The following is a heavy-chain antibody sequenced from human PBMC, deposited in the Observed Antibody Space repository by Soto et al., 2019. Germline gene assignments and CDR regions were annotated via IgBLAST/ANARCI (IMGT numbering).Heavy chain of an antibody. CDR2: IYYTGST. J-gene: IGHJ4*02. D-gene: IGHD5-12*01. CDR3: ARQPTNLADYFDY. Sequence: ASETLSLTCTVSGGSISTSGHYWGWIRQPPGKGLECIGNIYYTGSTYYNPSLKSRVTISVDTSKNQFSLKLSSVTAADTAVYFWARQPTNLADYFDYGGQGTRVTVSS. V-gene: IGHV4-39*01. CDR1: GGSISTSGHY.